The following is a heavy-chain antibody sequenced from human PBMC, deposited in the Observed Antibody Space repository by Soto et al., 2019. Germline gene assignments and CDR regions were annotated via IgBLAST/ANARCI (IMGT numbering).Heavy chain of an antibody. J-gene: IGHJ3*02. V-gene: IGHV1-18*04. Sequence: GXSVKVSCKTSGYTFTNHGINWVRQAPGQGLEWMGWINPYNANTNYAQKLQGRVTMTTDTSTSTAYMDLRSLTSDDTAVYYCARDRVAGIWGDAFDIWGQGTMVTGSS. CDR3: ARDRVAGIWGDAFDI. CDR1: GYTFTNHG. CDR2: INPYNANT. D-gene: IGHD3-16*01.